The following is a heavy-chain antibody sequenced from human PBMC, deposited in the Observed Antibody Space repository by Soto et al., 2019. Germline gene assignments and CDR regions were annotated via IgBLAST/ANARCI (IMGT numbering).Heavy chain of an antibody. CDR2: IIPILGIA. Sequence: ASVKVSCKASGGTFSSYTISWVRQAPGQGLEWMGRIIPILGIANYAQKFQGRVTITADKSTSTAYMELSSLRSEDTAVYYCARVIAARPNYYYYYMDVWGKGTTVTVSS. D-gene: IGHD6-6*01. J-gene: IGHJ6*03. CDR1: GGTFSSYT. CDR3: ARVIAARPNYYYYYMDV. V-gene: IGHV1-69*02.